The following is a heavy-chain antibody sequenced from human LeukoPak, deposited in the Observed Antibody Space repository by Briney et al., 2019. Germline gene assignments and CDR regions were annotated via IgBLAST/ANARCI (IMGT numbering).Heavy chain of an antibody. CDR1: GFTFSSYI. CDR2: ISSSSSTI. D-gene: IGHD2-2*01. V-gene: IGHV3-48*04. CDR3: ARDTAYCSSTSCPENYFDY. J-gene: IGHJ4*02. Sequence: GGSLRLSCAASGFTFSSYIMNWVRQAPGKGLEWVSYISSSSSTIYYADSVKGRFTISRDNAKNSLYLQMNSLRAEDTAVYYCARDTAYCSSTSCPENYFDYWGQGTLVSVSS.